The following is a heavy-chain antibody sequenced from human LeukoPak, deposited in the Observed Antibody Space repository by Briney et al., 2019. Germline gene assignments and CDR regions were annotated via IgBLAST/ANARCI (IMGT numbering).Heavy chain of an antibody. CDR1: GFPFSSYE. V-gene: IGHV3-48*03. Sequence: PGGSLILSCAASGFPFSSYEMNWVRQAPGKGLEWVSYISRSGKNIYYADSVKGRFTISRDNARNSLFLQMNSLRVEDTAVYYCGRDPVDYWGQGTLVTVSS. CDR3: GRDPVDY. CDR2: ISRSGKNI. J-gene: IGHJ4*02.